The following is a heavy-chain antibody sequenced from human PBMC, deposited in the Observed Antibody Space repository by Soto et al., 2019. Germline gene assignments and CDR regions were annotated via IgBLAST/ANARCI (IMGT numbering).Heavy chain of an antibody. CDR3: AKDFRFIDVMDV. J-gene: IGHJ6*02. CDR2: ISYEGSNK. D-gene: IGHD3-10*01. V-gene: IGHV3-30*18. CDR1: GFTFSTYG. Sequence: QVQLLESGGGVVQPGRSLRLSCAASGFTFSTYGMHWVRQAPGKGLEWVATISYEGSNKYYADSVKGRFTISRDSSKNTVYLQMNSLRAEDTAVYYCAKDFRFIDVMDVWGQGTTVTVSS.